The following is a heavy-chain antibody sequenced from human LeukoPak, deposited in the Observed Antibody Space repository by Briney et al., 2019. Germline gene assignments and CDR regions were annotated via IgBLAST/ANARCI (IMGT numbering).Heavy chain of an antibody. CDR3: ARGALLRYFDWLLPDNWFDP. Sequence: SETLSLTCAVYGGSFSGYYWSWIRQPPGKGLEWIGEINHSGSTNYNPPLKSRVTISVDTSKNHFSLKLSSVTAADTAVYYCARGALLRYFDWLLPDNWFDPWGQGTLVTVSS. D-gene: IGHD3-9*01. CDR1: GGSFSGYY. CDR2: INHSGST. J-gene: IGHJ5*02. V-gene: IGHV4-34*01.